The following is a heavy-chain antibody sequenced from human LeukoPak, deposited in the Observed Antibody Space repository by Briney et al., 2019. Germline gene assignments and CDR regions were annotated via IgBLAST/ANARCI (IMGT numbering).Heavy chain of an antibody. D-gene: IGHD4-11*01. J-gene: IGHJ4*02. CDR3: ARLDFSIYLNDY. V-gene: IGHV4-59*01. CDR2: IYYTAST. CDR1: GGSFSSYC. Sequence: SETLSLTCSASGGSFSSYCWSWIRQPPGKGLEWIGYIYYTASTDYNPSLNSGVTISVDTSNNQFFLTLYSVTAADTAVYYCARLDFSIYLNDYWGQGTLVTVSS.